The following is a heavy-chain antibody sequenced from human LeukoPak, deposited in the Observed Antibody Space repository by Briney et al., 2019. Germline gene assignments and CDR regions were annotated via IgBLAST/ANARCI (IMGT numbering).Heavy chain of an antibody. CDR3: AKGGSRHADY. Sequence: GGSLRLSCAASGITFGSYWMHWVRQAPGKGLVWVSRINSDGSSSSYADSVKGRFTISRDNAKNTLYLQMNSLRAEDTAVYFCAKGGSRHADYWGQGTLVTVSS. CDR1: GITFGSYW. J-gene: IGHJ4*02. D-gene: IGHD6-13*01. CDR2: INSDGSSS. V-gene: IGHV3-74*01.